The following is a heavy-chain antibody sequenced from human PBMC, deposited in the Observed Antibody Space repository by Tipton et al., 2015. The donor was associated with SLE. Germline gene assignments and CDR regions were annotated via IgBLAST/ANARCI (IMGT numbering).Heavy chain of an antibody. CDR2: IHYSGST. V-gene: IGHV4-39*07. J-gene: IGHJ4*01. CDR1: GGSISSKNYY. Sequence: TLSLTCTVSGGSISSKNYYWGWIRQPPGKGLEWIGSIHYSGSTYDNPSFKSRVTISVDTSKNQFSLKLSSVTAADTAVYYCARTEQGTGSYYRLVFEIWGHGPLVTVSS. CDR3: ARTEQGTGSYYRLVFEI. D-gene: IGHD3-10*01.